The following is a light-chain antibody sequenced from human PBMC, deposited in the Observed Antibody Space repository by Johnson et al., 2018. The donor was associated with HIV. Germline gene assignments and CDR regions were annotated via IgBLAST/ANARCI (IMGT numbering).Light chain of an antibody. CDR1: SSKIGNNY. V-gene: IGLV1-51*01. Sequence: QSVLTQPPSVSAAPGQKVTISCSGISSKIGNNYVSWYQHLPGAAPKLLIYDNNKRPSGIPDRFSGSKSGTSATLGITGLQTGDEADYYCGTWDSSLSALYVFGTGTKVTVL. CDR2: DNN. J-gene: IGLJ1*01. CDR3: GTWDSSLSALYV.